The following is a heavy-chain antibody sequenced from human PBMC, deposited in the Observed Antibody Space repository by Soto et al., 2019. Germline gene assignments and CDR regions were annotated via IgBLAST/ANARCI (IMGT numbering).Heavy chain of an antibody. CDR2: IIPMFGTA. CDR1: GGTFSSYA. D-gene: IGHD3-22*01. Sequence: QVQLVQSGAEVKKPGSSVKVSCKTSGGTFSSYAISWVRQAPGQGLEWMGGIIPMFGTANYAQKFQGRVTISADESTSTAYMELSSLRSEDTAVYYCARSRANYYDSRGYYYSSFEYWGQGTLVTVSS. CDR3: ARSRANYYDSRGYYYSSFEY. J-gene: IGHJ4*02. V-gene: IGHV1-69*12.